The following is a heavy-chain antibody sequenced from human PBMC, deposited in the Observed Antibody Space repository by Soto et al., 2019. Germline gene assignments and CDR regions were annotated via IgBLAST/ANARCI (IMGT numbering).Heavy chain of an antibody. V-gene: IGHV4-34*01. CDR2: INHSGST. D-gene: IGHD2-8*01. CDR3: AREANLSGNYYYGMDL. Sequence: SETLSLTCAVYGGSFSGYYWSWIRQPPGKGLEWIGEINHSGSTNYNPSLKSRVTISVDTSKNQFSLKLSSVTAADTAVYYCAREANLSGNYYYGMDLRGQGTTVTVSS. J-gene: IGHJ6*02. CDR1: GGSFSGYY.